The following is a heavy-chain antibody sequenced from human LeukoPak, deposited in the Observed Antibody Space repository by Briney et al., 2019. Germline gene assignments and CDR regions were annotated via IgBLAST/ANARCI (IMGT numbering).Heavy chain of an antibody. J-gene: IGHJ4*02. D-gene: IGHD3-10*01. CDR2: IYHSGST. CDR3: ARDYRGTGRYFDY. V-gene: IGHV4-4*02. CDR1: VGSISSSNW. Sequence: PSGTLSLTCAVSVGSISSSNWWSWVRQPPGKGLEWIGQIYHSGSTNYNPSLKSRVTISVDKSKNQFSLKLSSVTAADTAVYYCARDYRGTGRYFDYWGQGTLITVSS.